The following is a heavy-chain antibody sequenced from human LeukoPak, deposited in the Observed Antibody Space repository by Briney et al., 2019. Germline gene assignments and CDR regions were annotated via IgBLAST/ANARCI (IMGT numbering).Heavy chain of an antibody. J-gene: IGHJ4*02. CDR1: GYSFSDYW. CDR3: ARGRGYCSSSSCYDFDY. V-gene: IGHV5-51*01. D-gene: IGHD2-2*01. Sequence: GESLKISCTGSGYSFSDYWIAWARQMPGKGLEWMGIIYPGDSETTYSPSFQGQVTISADKSITTTFLQWSSLKASDTAMYYCARGRGYCSSSSCYDFDYWSQGTLVTVSS. CDR2: IYPGDSET.